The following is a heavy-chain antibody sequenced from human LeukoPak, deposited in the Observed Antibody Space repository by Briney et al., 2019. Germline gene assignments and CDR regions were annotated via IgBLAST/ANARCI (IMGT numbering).Heavy chain of an antibody. J-gene: IGHJ5*01. Sequence: SETLSLTCTVSGGSISGFHWTWIRQPPGKGLEWIAYINYRGATNYNPSLKTRVTISADTSKNQFSLKLTSVTAADTAVYYCASGRHNWFDSWGQGTLVTVSS. CDR3: ASGRHNWFDS. CDR2: INYRGAT. CDR1: GGSISGFH. V-gene: IGHV4-59*01. D-gene: IGHD1-26*01.